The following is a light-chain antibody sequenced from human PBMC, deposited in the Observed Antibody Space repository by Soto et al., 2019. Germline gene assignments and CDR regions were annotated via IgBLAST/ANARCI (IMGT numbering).Light chain of an antibody. CDR1: QSVRSY. Sequence: DIQLTQSPSSLSASVGDRVTVTCRASQSVRSYLHWYQQKPGKDPKLLIYAVSSLQNGVSSRFSGSGSGTDFTLSISNLQPEDLGTYYCQQTSSTPTFGGGTKVEIK. V-gene: IGKV1-39*01. CDR3: QQTSSTPT. CDR2: AVS. J-gene: IGKJ4*01.